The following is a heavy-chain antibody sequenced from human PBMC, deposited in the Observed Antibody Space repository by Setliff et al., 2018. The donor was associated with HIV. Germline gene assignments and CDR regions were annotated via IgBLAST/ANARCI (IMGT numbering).Heavy chain of an antibody. Sequence: SETLSLTCAVSGYSISSGYFWGWIRQPPGKGLEWIGSIYHSGRAYYNPSLKSRVTISVDTSKNQFSLNLNSVTAADTALYYCARDRGILSNWLYYFDSWGQGTLVTVSS. V-gene: IGHV4-38-2*02. CDR2: IYHSGRA. J-gene: IGHJ4*02. CDR3: ARDRGILSNWLYYFDS. CDR1: GYSISSGYF. D-gene: IGHD6-13*01.